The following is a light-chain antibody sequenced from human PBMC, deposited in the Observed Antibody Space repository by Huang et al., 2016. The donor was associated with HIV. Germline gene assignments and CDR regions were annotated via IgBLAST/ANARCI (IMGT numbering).Light chain of an antibody. CDR3: QQYDSYPYT. J-gene: IGKJ2*01. CDR1: QSVSNW. V-gene: IGKV1-5*03. CDR2: KAS. Sequence: DIQMTQSPSTLSASVGDRVTITCRASQSVSNWLAWYQQKPGKAPNLLIYKASSLQGGVPARFSGSGSGTEVTLTISSLQPDDFASYYCQQYDSYPYTFGQGTKLEIK.